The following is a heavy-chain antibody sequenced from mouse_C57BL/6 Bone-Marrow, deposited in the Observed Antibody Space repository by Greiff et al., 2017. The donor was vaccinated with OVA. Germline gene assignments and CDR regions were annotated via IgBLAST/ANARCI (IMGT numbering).Heavy chain of an antibody. CDR3: ARGHYGSLYYYAMDY. V-gene: IGHV1-80*01. D-gene: IGHD1-1*01. Sequence: QVQLKESGAELVKPGASVKISCKASGYAFSSYWMNWVKQRPGKGLEWIGQIYPGDGDTNYNGKFKGKATLTADKSSSTAYMQLSSLTSEDSAVYFCARGHYGSLYYYAMDYWGQGTSVTVSS. J-gene: IGHJ4*01. CDR2: IYPGDGDT. CDR1: GYAFSSYW.